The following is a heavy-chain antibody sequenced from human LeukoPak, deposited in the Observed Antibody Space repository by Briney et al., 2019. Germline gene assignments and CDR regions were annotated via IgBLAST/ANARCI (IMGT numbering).Heavy chain of an antibody. CDR3: ARQKWEQQGRDYYFNGLDV. CDR2: IYLYGTT. Sequence: SEILSLTCSVSIGSISSSKWWSWVRQSPVKGLEWIGEIYLYGTTNYNPSFTSRVTMSVDRSRNQFSLKLTSVTAADTAVYYCARQKWEQQGRDYYFNGLDVWGPGTTVIVSS. D-gene: IGHD1/OR15-1a*01. V-gene: IGHV4-4*02. J-gene: IGHJ6*02. CDR1: IGSISSSKW.